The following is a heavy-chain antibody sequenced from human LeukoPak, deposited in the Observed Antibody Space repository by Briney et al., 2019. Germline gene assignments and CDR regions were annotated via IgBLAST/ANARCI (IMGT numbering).Heavy chain of an antibody. CDR1: GFTFSSYG. D-gene: IGHD6-19*01. CDR3: TRGSVAGPRMLDY. J-gene: IGHJ4*02. CDR2: IRSRPYGGTA. V-gene: IGHV3-49*03. Sequence: GGSLRLSCAASGFTFSSYGMHWFRQAPGKGLEWVGFIRSRPYGGTAEYAASVKGRFTISRDDSKSIAYLQMNSLKTEDTGVYYCTRGSVAGPRMLDYWGQGTLVTVSS.